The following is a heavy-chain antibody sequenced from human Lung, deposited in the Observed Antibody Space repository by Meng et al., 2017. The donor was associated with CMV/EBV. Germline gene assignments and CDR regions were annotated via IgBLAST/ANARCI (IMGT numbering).Heavy chain of an antibody. CDR2: IYHSGST. V-gene: IGHV4-4*02. D-gene: IGHD6-19*01. J-gene: IGHJ4*02. CDR1: GGSISSSNG. Sequence: QVQLQGPGPGQVKPSGTLSRTFAVSGGSISSSNGWSWVRQPPGKGLKWIGEIYHSGSTNYNPSLKSRVTISVDKSKNQFSLKLSSVTAADTAVYYCASFPPPGKQWLVTDYWGQGTLVTVSS. CDR3: ASFPPPGKQWLVTDY.